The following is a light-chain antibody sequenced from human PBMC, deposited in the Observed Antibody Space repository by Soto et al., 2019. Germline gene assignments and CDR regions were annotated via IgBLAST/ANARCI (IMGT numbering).Light chain of an antibody. V-gene: IGKV1-39*01. Sequence: DIQMTQSPSSLSASVGDRVTITCRASQRIATYLNWYRQKPGKAPELLIYAASSLQSGVPSTFSGSGSGTDFSLTISSLQPEDFATYYCQHSFSTPRTFGQGTKLEI. CDR3: QHSFSTPRT. CDR1: QRIATY. CDR2: AAS. J-gene: IGKJ2*01.